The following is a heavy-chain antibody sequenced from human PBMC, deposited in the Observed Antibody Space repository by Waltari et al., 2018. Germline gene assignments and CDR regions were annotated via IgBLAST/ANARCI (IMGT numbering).Heavy chain of an antibody. Sequence: QVQLVQSGAEVKKPGSSVKVSCKASGGTFSSYTISWVRQAPGQGLEWMGRINPILGIANYAQKFQGRVTITADKSTSTAYMELSSLRSEDTAVYYWARGSEGDYLDYWGQGTLVTVSS. J-gene: IGHJ4*02. V-gene: IGHV1-69*02. CDR3: ARGSEGDYLDY. CDR2: INPILGIA. CDR1: GGTFSSYT.